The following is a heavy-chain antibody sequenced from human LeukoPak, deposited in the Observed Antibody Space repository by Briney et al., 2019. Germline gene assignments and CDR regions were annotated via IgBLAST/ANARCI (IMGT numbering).Heavy chain of an antibody. CDR1: GFTSSDYY. J-gene: IGHJ5*02. CDR2: ISSSGSTI. V-gene: IGHV3-11*01. Sequence: GGSLRLSCAASGFTSSDYYMSWIRQAPGKGLEWVSYISSSGSTIYYADSVKGRFTISRDNAKNSLYLQMNSLRAEDTAVYYCARDIPSSYSSGWYAGDNWFDPWGQGTLVTVSS. D-gene: IGHD6-19*01. CDR3: ARDIPSSYSSGWYAGDNWFDP.